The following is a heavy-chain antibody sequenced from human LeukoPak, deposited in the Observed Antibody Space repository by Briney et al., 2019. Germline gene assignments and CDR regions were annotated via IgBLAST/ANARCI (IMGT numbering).Heavy chain of an antibody. CDR3: ARGRYYYDSSGYYGALGY. J-gene: IGHJ4*02. CDR1: GFTFSSYG. V-gene: IGHV3-33*01. Sequence: PGRSLRLSCAASGFTFSSYGMHWVRQAPGKGLEWVAVIWYDGSNKYYADSVKGRFTISRDNSKNTLYLQMNSLRAEDTAVYYCARGRYYYDSSGYYGALGYWGQGTLVTVSS. CDR2: IWYDGSNK. D-gene: IGHD3-22*01.